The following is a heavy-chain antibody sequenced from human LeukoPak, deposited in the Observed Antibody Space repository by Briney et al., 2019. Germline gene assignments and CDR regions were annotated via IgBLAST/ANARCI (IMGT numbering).Heavy chain of an antibody. CDR1: GFTFSSYA. CDR3: AKGDADYVAPYYYYGMDV. Sequence: GGSLRLSCAASGFTFSSYAMSWVRQAPGKGLEWVSAISGSGGSTYHADSVKGRFTISRDNSKNTLYLQMNSLRAEDTAVYYCAKGDADYVAPYYYYGMDVWGQGTTVTVSS. J-gene: IGHJ6*02. V-gene: IGHV3-23*01. D-gene: IGHD4-17*01. CDR2: ISGSGGST.